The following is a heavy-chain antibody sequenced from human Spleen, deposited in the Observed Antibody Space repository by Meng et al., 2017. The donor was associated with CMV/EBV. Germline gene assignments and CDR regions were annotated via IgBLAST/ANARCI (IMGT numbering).Heavy chain of an antibody. CDR1: SVSSNRAA. V-gene: IGHV6-1*01. D-gene: IGHD1-26*01. CDR2: TYYRSKWYN. Sequence: SVSSNRAAWNWIRQSPSRGLEWLGRTYYRSKWYNDYAVSVKSRITINPDTSKNQFSLQLNSVTPEDTAVYYCARGGVGATSASFDYWGQGTLVTVSS. J-gene: IGHJ4*02. CDR3: ARGGVGATSASFDY.